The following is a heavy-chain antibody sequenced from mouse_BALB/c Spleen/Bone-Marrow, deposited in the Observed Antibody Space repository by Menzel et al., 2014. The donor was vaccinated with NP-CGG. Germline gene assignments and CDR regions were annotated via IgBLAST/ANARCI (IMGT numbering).Heavy chain of an antibody. J-gene: IGHJ3*01. D-gene: IGHD2-10*01. CDR1: DYTFTNYR. V-gene: IGHV1-4*01. Sequence: VQLQQSGAELAKPGASMKMSCKASDYTFTNYRMHWVKQRPGQGLEWIGYINPSTGYTEYNQKFKDKATLTADKSSSTAYMRLSRLTSEDSAVYYCASYRFAYWGQGTLVTVSA. CDR2: INPSTGYT. CDR3: ASYRFAY.